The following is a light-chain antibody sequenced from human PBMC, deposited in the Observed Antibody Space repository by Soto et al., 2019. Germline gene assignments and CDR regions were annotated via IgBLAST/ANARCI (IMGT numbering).Light chain of an antibody. J-gene: IGLJ1*01. CDR3: ATWDDSLDGYV. CDR1: SSNIGSNT. Sequence: QSVLTQPPSASGTPGQRVTISCSGSSSNIGSNTVSWYQQLPGTAPKLLIYSHNQRPSGVPDRFSVSKSGTSASLAISGLQSEDEADYYCATWDDSLDGYVFGTGTKLTVL. V-gene: IGLV1-44*01. CDR2: SHN.